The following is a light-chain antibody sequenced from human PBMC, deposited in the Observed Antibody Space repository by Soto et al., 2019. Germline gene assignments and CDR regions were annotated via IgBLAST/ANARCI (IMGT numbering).Light chain of an antibody. CDR1: QSLRSTS. V-gene: IGKV3-20*01. J-gene: IGKJ5*01. CDR2: GAS. CDR3: QHYGGSPPIT. Sequence: DIVLTQSPGTLSLSPGERATLSCRAIQSLRSTSLAWNQQKPGQAPRLLMYGASNRATGIPDKFSGGGSGTDFTLTISRLEPEDFAVYYCQHYGGSPPITFGQGTRLENK.